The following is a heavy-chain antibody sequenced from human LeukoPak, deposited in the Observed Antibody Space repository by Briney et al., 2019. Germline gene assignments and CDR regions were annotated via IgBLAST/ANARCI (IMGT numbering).Heavy chain of an antibody. V-gene: IGHV3-9*01. CDR1: GFTFDDYA. J-gene: IGHJ4*02. CDR2: ISWNSGSI. D-gene: IGHD2-2*01. CDR3: AKGHSVYCSSTRCYFDY. Sequence: GGSLRLSCAASGFTFDDYAMHWVRQASGKGLERVSGISWNSGSIGYADSVKGRFTISRDNAKNSLYLQMNSLRAEDTALYYCAKGHSVYCSSTRCYFDYWGQGTLVTVSS.